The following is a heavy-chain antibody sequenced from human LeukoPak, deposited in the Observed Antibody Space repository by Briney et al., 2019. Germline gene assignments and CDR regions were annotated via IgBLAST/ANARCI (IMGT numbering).Heavy chain of an antibody. D-gene: IGHD2-15*01. V-gene: IGHV4-34*01. CDR2: INHSGST. CDR3: ARGKVVVAATQKKYYYYYYMDV. J-gene: IGHJ6*03. CDR1: GGSFSGYY. Sequence: SETLSLTCAVYGGSFSGYYWSWIRQPPGKGLEWIGEINHSGSTNYNPSLKSRVTISVDTSKNQFSLKLSSVTAADTAVYYCARGKVVVAATQKKYYYYYYMDVWGKGTTVTVSS.